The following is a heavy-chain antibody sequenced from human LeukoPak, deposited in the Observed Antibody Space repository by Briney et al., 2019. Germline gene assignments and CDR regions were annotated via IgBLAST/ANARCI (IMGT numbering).Heavy chain of an antibody. Sequence: PGGSLSLSCAASGFTFRDAWMTWVRQAPGKGLEWVGRIRSKTDGGTTDYAVSVQGRFTISRDDSKNTLYLQMSSLKTEDTAVYYCAKHIYGVVSIQQWGQGTLVTVSS. CDR1: GFTFRDAW. V-gene: IGHV3-15*01. J-gene: IGHJ1*01. CDR2: IRSKTDGGTT. D-gene: IGHD3-3*01. CDR3: AKHIYGVVSIQQ.